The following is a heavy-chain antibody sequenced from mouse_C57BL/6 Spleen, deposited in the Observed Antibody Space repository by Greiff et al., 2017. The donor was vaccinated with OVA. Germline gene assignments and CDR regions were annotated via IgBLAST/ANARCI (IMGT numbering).Heavy chain of an antibody. CDR1: GFSLSTFGMG. D-gene: IGHD2-4*01. J-gene: IGHJ2*01. V-gene: IGHV8-8*01. CDR3: ARIRISAYYDPDYFDY. Sequence: QVTLKESGPGILQPSQTLSLTCSFSGFSLSTFGMGVGWIRQPSGKGLEWLAHIWWDDDKYYNPALKSRLTISKDTSKNQVFLKIANVDTADTATYYCARIRISAYYDPDYFDYWGQGTTLTVSS. CDR2: IWWDDDK.